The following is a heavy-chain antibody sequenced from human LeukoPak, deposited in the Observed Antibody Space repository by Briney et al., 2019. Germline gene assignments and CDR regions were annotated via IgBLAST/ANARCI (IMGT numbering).Heavy chain of an antibody. J-gene: IGHJ3*02. D-gene: IGHD5-24*01. V-gene: IGHV1-46*01. Sequence: ASVKVSCKASGYTFASYDIYWVRQAPGPGLEWMGMINPSAGSTNYAQKFQGRVTMARDTSASTVYMELTSLRSDDTAVYYCARDGVPSRNGYIQSSVYGAFDIWGQGTLVTVSS. CDR1: GYTFASYD. CDR2: INPSAGST. CDR3: ARDGVPSRNGYIQSSVYGAFDI.